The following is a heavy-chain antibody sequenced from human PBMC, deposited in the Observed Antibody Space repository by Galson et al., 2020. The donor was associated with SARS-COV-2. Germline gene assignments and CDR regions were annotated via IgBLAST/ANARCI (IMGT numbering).Heavy chain of an antibody. CDR1: GFTFSSFG. CDR2: MSYDGSNI. J-gene: IGHJ4*02. Sequence: GESLKISCAASGFTFSSFGMHWVRQAPGKGLEWVAVMSYDGSNIFYADSVKGRFTISRDNSKNTLYLQMNNLRAEDTAMYYCARDRHYGDYWGGGEVLDYWGQGTLVTVSS. D-gene: IGHD4-17*01. V-gene: IGHV3-30*03. CDR3: ARDRHYGDYWGGGEVLDY.